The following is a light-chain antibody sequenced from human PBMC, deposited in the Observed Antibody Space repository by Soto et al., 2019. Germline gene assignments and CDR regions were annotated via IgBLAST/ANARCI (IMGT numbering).Light chain of an antibody. Sequence: EIVLTQSPGTLSLSPGEGATLSCRASQTVRSSYLAWYQQKPGQAPRLLIYGAARRATGIPNRFSGSGSGTDSTLIISSVEPEDFAVYYFPQYDSRPQLSTFGQGTKLAI. J-gene: IGKJ2*01. CDR2: GAA. CDR3: PQYDSRPQLST. V-gene: IGKV3-20*01. CDR1: QTVRSSY.